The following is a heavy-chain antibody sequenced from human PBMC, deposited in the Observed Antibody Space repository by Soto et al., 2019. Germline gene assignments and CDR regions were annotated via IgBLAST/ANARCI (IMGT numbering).Heavy chain of an antibody. Sequence: PSETLSLTCAVYGGSFSGYYWSWIRQPPGKGLEWIGEINHSGSTNYNPSLKSRVTISVDTSKNQFSLKLSSVTAADTAVYYCARVMVRGVTHYYGMDVWGQGTTVTVSS. CDR2: INHSGST. D-gene: IGHD3-10*01. CDR1: GGSFSGYY. J-gene: IGHJ6*02. V-gene: IGHV4-34*01. CDR3: ARVMVRGVTHYYGMDV.